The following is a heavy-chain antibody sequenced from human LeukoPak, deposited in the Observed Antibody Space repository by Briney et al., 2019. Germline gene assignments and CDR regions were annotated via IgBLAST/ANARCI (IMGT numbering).Heavy chain of an antibody. J-gene: IGHJ3*02. CDR1: GFTFNTYW. D-gene: IGHD3-22*01. Sequence: GGSLRLSCEASGFTFNTYWMNWVRQAPGKGLEWVGNVKQDGSAKYYGDSVKGRFTISRDNSKNTLYLQMNSLRAEDTAVYYCAKTSISMIVVVMYAFDIWGQGTMVTVSS. CDR3: AKTSISMIVVVMYAFDI. CDR2: VKQDGSAK. V-gene: IGHV3-7*05.